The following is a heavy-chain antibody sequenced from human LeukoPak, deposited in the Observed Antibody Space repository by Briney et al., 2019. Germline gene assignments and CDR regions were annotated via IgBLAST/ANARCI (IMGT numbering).Heavy chain of an antibody. J-gene: IGHJ5*02. CDR3: GSFLRGSGSYYWFDP. Sequence: SETLSLTCTVSGGSISSYYWSWIRQPPGKGLEWIGYIYYSGSTNYNPSLKSRVTMSVDTSKNQFSLKLSSVTAADTAVYYCGSFLRGSGSYYWFDPWGQGTLGNVSP. CDR1: GGSISSYY. CDR2: IYYSGST. V-gene: IGHV4-59*01. D-gene: IGHD3-10*01.